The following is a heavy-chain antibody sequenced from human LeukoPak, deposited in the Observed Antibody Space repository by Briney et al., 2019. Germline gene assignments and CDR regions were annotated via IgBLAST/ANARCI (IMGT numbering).Heavy chain of an antibody. CDR1: GGSISSYY. D-gene: IGHD3-22*01. Sequence: SETLSLTCTVSGGSISSYYWSWIRQPPGKGLEWIGYIYYGGSTNYNPSLKSRVTISVDTSKNQFSLKLSSVTAADTAVYYCAGSPLYYYDSRPLDYWGQGTLVTVSS. CDR3: AGSPLYYYDSRPLDY. CDR2: IYYGGST. V-gene: IGHV4-59*01. J-gene: IGHJ4*02.